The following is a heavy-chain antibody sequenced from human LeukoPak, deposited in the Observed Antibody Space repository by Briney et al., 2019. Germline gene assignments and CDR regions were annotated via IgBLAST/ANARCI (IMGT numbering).Heavy chain of an antibody. Sequence: SETLSLTCAVSGGSISSSSYYWGWIRQPPGKGLEWIGSIYYSGSTYYNPSLKSRVTISVDTSKNQLSLKLSSVTAADTAVYYCATHSVAGATLWFDYWGQETLVTVSS. V-gene: IGHV4-39*01. CDR1: GGSISSSSYY. CDR2: IYYSGST. D-gene: IGHD6-19*01. J-gene: IGHJ4*02. CDR3: ATHSVAGATLWFDY.